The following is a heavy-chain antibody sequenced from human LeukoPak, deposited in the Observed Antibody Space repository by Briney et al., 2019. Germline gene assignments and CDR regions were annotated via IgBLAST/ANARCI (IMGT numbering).Heavy chain of an antibody. D-gene: IGHD3-3*01. V-gene: IGHV4-39*01. CDR3: ARCRRYGYDFWSGYPEGAFDI. J-gene: IGHJ3*02. CDR2: IYYSGNT. CDR1: GDSISSSLYY. Sequence: KPSETLSLTCTVSGDSISSSLYYWAWIRQPPGKGLEWIGSIYYSGNTYYNPSLKSRVTISVDTSKNQFSLNLSSVTAADTAVYYCARCRRYGYDFWSGYPEGAFDIWGQGTMVTVSS.